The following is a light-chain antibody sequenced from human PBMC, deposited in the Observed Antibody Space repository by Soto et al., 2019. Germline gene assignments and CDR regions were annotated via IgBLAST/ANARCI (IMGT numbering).Light chain of an antibody. CDR3: QQYGDSPVT. CDR1: QSVSSY. Sequence: EIVMTQSPGTLSLSPGERATLSCRASQSVSSYFAWYQQKPGQAPRLLISDASDRATGIPDRFSGSGSGTDFTLTISRLVPEDFAVYYCQQYGDSPVTFGQGTKVEIK. J-gene: IGKJ1*01. CDR2: DAS. V-gene: IGKV3-20*01.